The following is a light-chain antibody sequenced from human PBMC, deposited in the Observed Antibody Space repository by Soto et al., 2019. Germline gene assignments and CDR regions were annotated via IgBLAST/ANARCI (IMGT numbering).Light chain of an antibody. Sequence: SPRSPPSSVCGSPGLSNTISCTGTISDVGGYNFVSWYRQYSGEVPKLIIFEGNKRPSGVSDRFPAYKSGNTASLTISGLQAEDQADYYCCFYAGFSSFVFGAGTTVTVL. CDR3: CFYAGFSSFV. V-gene: IGLV2-23*03. CDR2: EGN. J-gene: IGLJ1*01. CDR1: ISDVGGYNF.